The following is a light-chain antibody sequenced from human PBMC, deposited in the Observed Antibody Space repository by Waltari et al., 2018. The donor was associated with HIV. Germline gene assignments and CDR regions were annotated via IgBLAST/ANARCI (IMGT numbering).Light chain of an antibody. CDR1: SSDIGRYKF. CDR2: DVS. CDR3: SSYTNSDTRV. V-gene: IGLV2-14*03. J-gene: IGLJ1*01. Sequence: QSALTQPASVSGSPGQSITISCTGTSSDIGRYKFVSWYQQHPGKAPKLRIYDVSNRAPGVSNRFSGSKSGDTASLTISGLQAEDEADYYCSSYTNSDTRVFGTGTKVTVL.